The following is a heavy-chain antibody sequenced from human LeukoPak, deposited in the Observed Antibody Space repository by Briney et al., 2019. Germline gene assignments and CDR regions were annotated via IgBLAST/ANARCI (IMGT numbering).Heavy chain of an antibody. CDR3: ARASAVITQGDNWFDP. V-gene: IGHV4-59*01. J-gene: IGHJ5*02. D-gene: IGHD3-22*01. CDR2: IYYSGRT. Sequence: SETLSLTCTASGGSISSYYWSWIRQPPGKGLEWIGYIYYSGRTNYNPSLKSRVTISVDTSKNQFSLKLSSVTAADTAVYYSARASAVITQGDNWFDPWGQGTLVTVSS. CDR1: GGSISSYY.